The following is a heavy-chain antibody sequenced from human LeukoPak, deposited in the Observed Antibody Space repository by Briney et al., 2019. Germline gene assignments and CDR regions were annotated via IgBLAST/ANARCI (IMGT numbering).Heavy chain of an antibody. CDR2: ISSSSSYI. CDR3: ARGADYYDSSGPVLFDY. V-gene: IGHV3-21*01. Sequence: GGSLRLSCAASGFSFRTYEMNWVRQAPGKGLEWVSSISSSSSYIYYADSVKGRFTISRDNAKNSLYLQMNSLRAEDTAVYYCARGADYYDSSGPVLFDYWGQGTLVTVSS. D-gene: IGHD3-22*01. CDR1: GFSFRTYE. J-gene: IGHJ4*02.